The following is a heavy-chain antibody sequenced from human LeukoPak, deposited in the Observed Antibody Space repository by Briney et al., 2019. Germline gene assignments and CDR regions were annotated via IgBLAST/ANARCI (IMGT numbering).Heavy chain of an antibody. Sequence: GGSLRLSCAASGFTFSSYGMHWVRQAPGKGLEWVAVIWYDGSNKYYADSVKGRFTISRDNSKNTLYLQMNSLRAEDTAVYYCARDSTLCYDFWSGYYTGYYYGMDVWGQGTTVTVSS. D-gene: IGHD3-3*01. CDR1: GFTFSSYG. CDR3: ARDSTLCYDFWSGYYTGYYYGMDV. J-gene: IGHJ6*02. CDR2: IWYDGSNK. V-gene: IGHV3-33*01.